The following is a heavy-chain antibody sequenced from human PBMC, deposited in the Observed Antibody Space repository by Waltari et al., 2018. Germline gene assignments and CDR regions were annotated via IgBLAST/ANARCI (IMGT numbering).Heavy chain of an antibody. J-gene: IGHJ4*02. CDR1: GFTFSRYS. CDR3: VKGSGGSRPYYFDS. Sequence: EVQLEESGGGLVQPGGSLRLSCAASGFTFSRYSMAWVRQVPGKGMEWISAITDTGRDTCAAESVKGRFTISRDHSLYLQMKSLRVEDTAVYYCVKGSGGSRPYYFDSWGQGTLVTVSS. CDR2: ITDTGRDT. D-gene: IGHD1-26*01. V-gene: IGHV3-23*04.